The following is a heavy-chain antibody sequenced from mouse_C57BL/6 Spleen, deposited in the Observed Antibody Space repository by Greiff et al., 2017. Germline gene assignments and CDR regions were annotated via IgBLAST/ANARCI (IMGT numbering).Heavy chain of an antibody. J-gene: IGHJ1*03. CDR3: ALYDYDDWYFDV. D-gene: IGHD2-4*01. CDR2: ISSGSSTI. CDR1: GFTFSDYG. V-gene: IGHV5-17*01. Sequence: EVKLVESGGGLVKPGGSLKLSCAASGFTFSDYGMHWVRQAPEKGLEWVAYISSGSSTIYYADTVKGRFTISRDNAKNTLFLQMTSLRSEDTAMYYCALYDYDDWYFDVWGTGTTVTVSS.